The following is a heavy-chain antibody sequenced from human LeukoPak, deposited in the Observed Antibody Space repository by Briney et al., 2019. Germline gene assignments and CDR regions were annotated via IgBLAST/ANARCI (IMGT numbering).Heavy chain of an antibody. CDR2: ISSSGSTI. V-gene: IGHV3-48*03. CDR3: AELGITMIGGV. CDR1: GFTYSSYE. J-gene: IGHJ6*04. D-gene: IGHD3-10*02. Sequence: GGSLRLSCAAPGFTYSSYEMNWVRQAPGKGLEWVSYISSSGSTIYYADSVKGRFTISRDNAKNSLYLRMNSLRAEDTAVYYCAELGITMIGGVWGKGTAVTISS.